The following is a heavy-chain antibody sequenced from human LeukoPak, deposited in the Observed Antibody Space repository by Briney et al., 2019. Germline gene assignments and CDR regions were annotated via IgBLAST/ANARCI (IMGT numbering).Heavy chain of an antibody. Sequence: ASVKVSCKASGYTFTGYYMHWVRQAPGQGLEWMGWVNPNSGSTNYAQKFQGRVTMTRDTSISTAYMELSRLRSDDTAVYYCARDQRGYDFWSGYPIAPYMDVWGKGTTVTVSS. CDR3: ARDQRGYDFWSGYPIAPYMDV. J-gene: IGHJ6*03. D-gene: IGHD3-3*01. CDR2: VNPNSGST. V-gene: IGHV1-2*02. CDR1: GYTFTGYY.